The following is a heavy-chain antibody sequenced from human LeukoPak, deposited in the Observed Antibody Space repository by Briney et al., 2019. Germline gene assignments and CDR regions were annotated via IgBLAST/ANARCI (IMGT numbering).Heavy chain of an antibody. CDR3: ARGPKYYYDSSGYGYYYYYHGMDV. CDR2: IYHSGST. D-gene: IGHD3-22*01. J-gene: IGHJ6*02. Sequence: SGTLSLTCAVSGGSISSSNWWSWVRQPPGKGLEWIGEIYHSGSTNYNPSLKSRVTISVDKSKNQFSLKLSSVTAADTAVYYCARGPKYYYDSSGYGYYYYYHGMDVWGQGTTVTVSS. CDR1: GGSISSSNW. V-gene: IGHV4-4*02.